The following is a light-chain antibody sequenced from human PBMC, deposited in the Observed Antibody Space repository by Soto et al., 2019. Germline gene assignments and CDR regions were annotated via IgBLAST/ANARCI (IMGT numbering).Light chain of an antibody. CDR2: DVT. V-gene: IGLV2-11*01. CDR3: CSYAGSSFL. CDR1: SSDVGGYNY. Sequence: QSALTQPRSVSASPGQSVTISCTGTSSDVGGYNYVSWYQQHPGKAPKLIIHDVTKRPSEVPGRFSGSKSGNTASLTISGLQPDDEADYYCCSYAGSSFLFGGGTKLTVL. J-gene: IGLJ2*01.